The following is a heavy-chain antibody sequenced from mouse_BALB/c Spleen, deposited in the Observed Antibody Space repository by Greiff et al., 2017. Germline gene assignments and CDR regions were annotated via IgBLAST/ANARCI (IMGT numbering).Heavy chain of an antibody. D-gene: IGHD2-3*01. CDR1: GYSITSGYY. CDR2: ISYDGSN. V-gene: IGHV3-6*02. CDR3: AREGYGYYSIYYAMDY. J-gene: IGHJ4*01. Sequence: EVKLMESGPGLVKPSQSLSLTCSVTGYSITSGYYWNWIRQFPGNKLEWMGYISYDGSNNYNPSLKNRISITRDTSKNQFFLKLNSVTTEDTATYYCAREGYGYYSIYYAMDYWGQGTSVTVSS.